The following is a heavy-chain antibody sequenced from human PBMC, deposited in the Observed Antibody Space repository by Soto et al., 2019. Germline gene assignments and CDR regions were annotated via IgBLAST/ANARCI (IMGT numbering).Heavy chain of an antibody. CDR1: GFTFDNAW. D-gene: IGHD2-15*01. CDR3: TRGGPLGNYFDY. J-gene: IGHJ4*02. V-gene: IGHV3-15*07. CDR2: IKRNVDGGTI. Sequence: EVQLVESGGGLVMPGGSLRLSCAASGFTFDNAWMNWVRQAPGKGLEWVGRIKRNVDGGTIDYAESVKGRFSISRDDSTHTLYLQMNSLKTEDTAVYYCTRGGPLGNYFDYWGQGTLVAVSS.